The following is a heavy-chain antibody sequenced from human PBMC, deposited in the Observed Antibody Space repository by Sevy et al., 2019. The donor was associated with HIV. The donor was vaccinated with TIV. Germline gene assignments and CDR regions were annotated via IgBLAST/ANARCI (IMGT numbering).Heavy chain of an antibody. CDR2: ISGSGGST. Sequence: GGSLRLSCAASGFTFSSYAMSWVRQAPGKGLEWVSAISGSGGSTYYADSVKGRFTISRGNSKNTLYLQMNSLRAEDTAVYYCAKTPSDLVATIGGDYYYYYYGMDVWGQGTTVTVSS. V-gene: IGHV3-23*01. CDR1: GFTFSSYA. D-gene: IGHD5-12*01. CDR3: AKTPSDLVATIGGDYYYYYYGMDV. J-gene: IGHJ6*02.